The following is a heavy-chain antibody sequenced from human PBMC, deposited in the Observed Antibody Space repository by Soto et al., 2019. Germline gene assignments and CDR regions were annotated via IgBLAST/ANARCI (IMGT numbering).Heavy chain of an antibody. V-gene: IGHV3-15*07. CDR2: VKSKRDGGTT. J-gene: IGHJ4*02. CDR3: TTGMGNYFAH. D-gene: IGHD1-26*01. Sequence: EVQLVESGGGLVQPGGPLRLSCVASDSTLINAWMNWVRQAPGKGLEWVGHVKSKRDGGTTNYAAPVKGRFTISRDDSKNTVSLQMNSLKTEDTAVYYCTTGMGNYFAHWGQGALVTVSS. CDR1: DSTLINAW.